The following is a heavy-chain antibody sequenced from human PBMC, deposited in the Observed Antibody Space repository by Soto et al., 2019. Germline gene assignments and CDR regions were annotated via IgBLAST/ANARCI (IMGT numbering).Heavy chain of an antibody. Sequence: QVQLHESGPGLVKPSQTLSLTCTVSGASIRSGDFYWAWIRHPPGKGLESIGHIYSTGSTYYHPSLKRPVLISLDRPSNPFSLRLTSLTSADTAIYYCARMNGGNLDFWGQGVLVTVSS. V-gene: IGHV4-30-4*01. J-gene: IGHJ4*02. D-gene: IGHD2-8*01. CDR3: ARMNGGNLDF. CDR1: GASIRSGDFY. CDR2: IYSTGST.